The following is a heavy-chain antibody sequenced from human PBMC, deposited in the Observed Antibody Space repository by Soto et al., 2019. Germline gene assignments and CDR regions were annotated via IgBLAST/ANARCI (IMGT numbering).Heavy chain of an antibody. J-gene: IGHJ5*02. CDR2: IYYSGST. Sequence: LTCTVSGGSISSGDYYWSWIRQPPGKGLEWIGYIYYSGSTYYNPSLKSRVTISVDTSKIQFSLKLTSVTAADTALYYCARDYFGSSEYTTNWFDPWGQRNLVTVS. CDR3: ARDYFGSSEYTTNWFDP. V-gene: IGHV4-30-4*01. D-gene: IGHD3-22*01. CDR1: GGSISSGDYY.